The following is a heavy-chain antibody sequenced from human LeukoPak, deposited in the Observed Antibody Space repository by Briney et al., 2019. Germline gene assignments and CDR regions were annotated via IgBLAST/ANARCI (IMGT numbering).Heavy chain of an antibody. CDR3: ARGKSSTSCSGKYMDV. CDR1: GGSFSGYY. J-gene: IGHJ6*03. Sequence: SETPSLTCAVYGGSFSGYYWSWIRQPPGKGLEWIGEINHSGSTNYNPSLKSRVTISVDTSKNQFSLKLSSVTAADTAVYYCARGKSSTSCSGKYMDVWGKGTTVTVSS. D-gene: IGHD2-2*01. V-gene: IGHV4-34*01. CDR2: INHSGST.